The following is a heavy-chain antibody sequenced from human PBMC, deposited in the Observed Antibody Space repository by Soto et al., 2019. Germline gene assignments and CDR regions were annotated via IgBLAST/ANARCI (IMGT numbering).Heavy chain of an antibody. V-gene: IGHV4-39*01. CDR2: IYSSGST. Sequence: QLQLQESGPGLVKPSETLSLTCTVSGGSISSSSYWGWIRQPPGKGLEWIGSIYSSGSTYYNPSLKSRVTISADTSKNQFSLKLSSVTAADTAVYYCRRSSRYSTDVWGQGPTVTVSS. CDR1: GGSISSSSY. J-gene: IGHJ6*02. CDR3: RRSSRYSTDV. D-gene: IGHD6-13*01.